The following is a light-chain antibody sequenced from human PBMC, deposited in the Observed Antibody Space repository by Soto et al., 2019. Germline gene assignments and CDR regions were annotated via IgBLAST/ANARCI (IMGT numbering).Light chain of an antibody. J-gene: IGLJ1*01. V-gene: IGLV2-14*01. CDR1: SGDVGGSNY. Sequence: QSALTQAACVSGSPGQSITISWAGTSGDVGGSNYVSWYQQLPGKAPKLMIYDVSDRPSGVSNRFSGSKSGNTASLTISGLQAADEADYYCRPYTRTSLSVFGPGTKANVL. CDR3: RPYTRTSLSV. CDR2: DVS.